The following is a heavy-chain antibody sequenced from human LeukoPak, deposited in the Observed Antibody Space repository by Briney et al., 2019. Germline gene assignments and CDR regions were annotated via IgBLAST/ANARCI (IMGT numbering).Heavy chain of an antibody. CDR1: GFTFSDYW. V-gene: IGHV3-7*01. J-gene: IGHJ5*02. CDR3: ASHASGWFA. Sequence: GGSLRLSCAASGFTFSDYWMSWVRQAPGKGLEWVANIKPDGSEKFYVDSVKGRFTISRDNAKDSVSLQLNSLRVEDTAVYYCASHASGWFAWGQGTLVTVSP. D-gene: IGHD6-19*01. CDR2: IKPDGSEK.